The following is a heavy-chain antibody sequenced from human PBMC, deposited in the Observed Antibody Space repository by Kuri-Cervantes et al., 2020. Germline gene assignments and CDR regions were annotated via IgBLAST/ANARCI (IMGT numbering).Heavy chain of an antibody. D-gene: IGHD3-10*01. CDR2: ISYDGSNK. J-gene: IGHJ5*02. CDR1: GFTFSNYA. Sequence: GGSLRLSCAASGFTFSNYAMSWVRQAPGKGLEWVAVISYDGSNKYYADSVKGRFTISRDNSKNTLYLQMNSLRAEDTAVYYCARDRMGSGSYAFTQGKGFDPWGQGTLVTVSS. V-gene: IGHV3-30-3*01. CDR3: ARDRMGSGSYAFTQGKGFDP.